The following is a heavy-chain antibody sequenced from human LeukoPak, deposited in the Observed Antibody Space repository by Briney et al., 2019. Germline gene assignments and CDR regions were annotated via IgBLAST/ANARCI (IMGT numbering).Heavy chain of an antibody. Sequence: ASVKVSCKASGYTFTSYYMHWVRQAPGQGLEWMGWINPNSGGTNFAQKFQGRVTMTRDTSISTAYMELSRLRSDDTAVYYCARLFSGSYSFSDYWGQGTLVTASS. CDR2: INPNSGGT. CDR3: ARLFSGSYSFSDY. J-gene: IGHJ4*02. V-gene: IGHV1-2*02. CDR1: GYTFTSYY. D-gene: IGHD3-10*02.